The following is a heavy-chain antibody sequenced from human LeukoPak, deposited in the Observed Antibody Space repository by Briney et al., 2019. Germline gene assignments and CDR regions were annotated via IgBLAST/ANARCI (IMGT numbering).Heavy chain of an antibody. V-gene: IGHV4-39*07. J-gene: IGHJ4*02. Sequence: PSETLSLTCTVSGGSLSSSSYYWGWIRQPPGKGLEWIGEINHSGSTNYNPSLKSRVTISVDTSKNQFSLKLSSVTAADTAVYYCARGLSLRITMIAYYFDYWGQGTLVTVSS. CDR3: ARGLSLRITMIAYYFDY. CDR1: GGSLSSSSYY. D-gene: IGHD3-22*01. CDR2: INHSGST.